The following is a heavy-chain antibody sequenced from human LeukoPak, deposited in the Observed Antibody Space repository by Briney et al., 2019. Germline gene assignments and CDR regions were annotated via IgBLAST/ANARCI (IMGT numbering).Heavy chain of an antibody. V-gene: IGHV1-24*01. CDR1: GYTLTELS. Sequence: ASVKVSCKVSGYTLTELSMHWVRQAPGKGLEWMGGFDPEDGETIYAQKFQGRVTMTEDTSTDTAYMELSSLRSEDTAVYYCATGLGGVATIKMVFDYWGQGTLVTVSS. D-gene: IGHD5-12*01. J-gene: IGHJ4*02. CDR2: FDPEDGET. CDR3: ATGLGGVATIKMVFDY.